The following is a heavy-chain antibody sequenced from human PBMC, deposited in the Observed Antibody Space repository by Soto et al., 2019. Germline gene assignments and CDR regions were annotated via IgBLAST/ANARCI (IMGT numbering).Heavy chain of an antibody. CDR1: GDSISNKNYH. D-gene: IGHD2-8*01. CDR2: FYSNGHA. J-gene: IGHJ4*02. V-gene: IGHV4-39*01. CDR3: ASLTNGRPGDX. Sequence: PADTRSLTFTVSGDSISNKNYHWGWTRQPPGKGVELIGTFYSNGHAYHNPSLKSRLAMAVDTSKNQFSLSLISVTAADTAVYFCASLTNGRPGDXWGQGALVTVSX.